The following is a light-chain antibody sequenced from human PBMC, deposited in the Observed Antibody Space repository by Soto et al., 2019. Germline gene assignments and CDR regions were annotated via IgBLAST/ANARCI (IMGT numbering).Light chain of an antibody. Sequence: AIRMTQSPSSFSASTGDRVTITCLASQGISSYLAWYQQKPGKAPKLLIYAASTLQSGVPSRFSGSGSGTDFTLTISCLQSEDFATYYCQQYYSYHFTFGQGTRLEIK. J-gene: IGKJ5*01. CDR1: QGISSY. CDR3: QQYYSYHFT. CDR2: AAS. V-gene: IGKV1-8*01.